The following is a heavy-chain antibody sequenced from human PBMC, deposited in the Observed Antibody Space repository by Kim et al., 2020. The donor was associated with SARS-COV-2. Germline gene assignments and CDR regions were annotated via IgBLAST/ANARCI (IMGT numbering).Heavy chain of an antibody. V-gene: IGHV3-23*01. CDR3: AKRITHSGTPSAFDL. D-gene: IGHD1-26*01. CDR2: IDASGGSA. CDR1: GVTFSNYD. J-gene: IGHJ3*01. Sequence: GGSLRLSCAASGVTFSNYDMTWVRQAPGKGMEWVSTIDASGGSAFYADSVRGRFIISRDNSKDTLYVQMNSLRAEDTALYFCAKRITHSGTPSAFDLWGQGTMVTVSS.